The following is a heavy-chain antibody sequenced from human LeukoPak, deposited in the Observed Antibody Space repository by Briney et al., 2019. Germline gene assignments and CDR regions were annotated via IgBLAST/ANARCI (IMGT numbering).Heavy chain of an antibody. CDR3: TRGFSAY. CDR2: IRRQASGGTT. V-gene: IGHV3-49*04. CDR1: VFTSTANV. D-gene: IGHD2/OR15-2a*01. Sequence: GGSLRHSCAPPVFTSTANVIRAGRQAPGKGLEWVVFIRRQASGGTTEYVASVKGRFTISRDDSKSIDYLGKNRLKTEDTTMYYCTRGFSAYWGQGTLVTVSS. J-gene: IGHJ4*02.